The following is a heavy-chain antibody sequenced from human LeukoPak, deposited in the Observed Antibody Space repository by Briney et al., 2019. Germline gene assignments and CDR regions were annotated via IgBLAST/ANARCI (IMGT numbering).Heavy chain of an antibody. CDR2: VSGSGEST. Sequence: GGSLRLSCEASGFAFSRYAMSWVRHPPGRGLEWVSSVSGSGESTFYAASVKRRFTISRDNSKNTVYLQMNSLRAEVTAPYYCVKDLGDDYENAFDFWGQGTLVTVSS. V-gene: IGHV3-23*01. D-gene: IGHD4-17*01. J-gene: IGHJ3*01. CDR1: GFAFSRYA. CDR3: VKDLGDDYENAFDF.